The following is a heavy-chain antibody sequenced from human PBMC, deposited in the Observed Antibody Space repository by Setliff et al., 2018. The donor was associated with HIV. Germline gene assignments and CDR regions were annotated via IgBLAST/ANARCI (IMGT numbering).Heavy chain of an antibody. J-gene: IGHJ3*02. CDR3: ATEGGPSRDDVFDI. Sequence: SETLSLTCTVFRHSIPNTYYYWGWIRQSPGKGLEWIGSFYYNGATHRNPSLKSRVSISVESAENRFSLELTSVTAADTAVYYCATEGGPSRDDVFDIWGLGTKVTVSS. CDR1: RHSIPNTYYY. D-gene: IGHD2-15*01. V-gene: IGHV4-39*02. CDR2: FYYNGAT.